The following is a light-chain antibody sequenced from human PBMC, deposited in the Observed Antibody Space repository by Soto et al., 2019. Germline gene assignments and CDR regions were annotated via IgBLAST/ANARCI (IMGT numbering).Light chain of an antibody. CDR3: QPYGSSPKVT. V-gene: IGKV3-20*01. CDR1: QSVFGNY. CDR2: DAS. Sequence: EIVLTQSPGSLSLSPGERATLSCRASQSVFGNYLAWYQQRPGQAPRLLIYDASSRATGIPDRFSGSGSGTDFTLTISRLEPEDSAVYYCQPYGSSPKVTFGQVTLLEIK. J-gene: IGKJ5*01.